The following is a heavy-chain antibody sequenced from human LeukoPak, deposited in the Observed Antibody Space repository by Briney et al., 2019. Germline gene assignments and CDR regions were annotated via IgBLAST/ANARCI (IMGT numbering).Heavy chain of an antibody. J-gene: IGHJ5*02. CDR3: TRRHDYGDSLNWFDP. V-gene: IGHV3-15*01. CDR2: IKSNTDGGTT. CDR1: GFTFSNSW. D-gene: IGHD4-17*01. Sequence: PGGSLRLSCAASGFTFSNSWMSWVRQAPGKGLEWVGRIKSNTDGGTTDYAAPVKGRFTISRDDSKTTLYLQMNSLITEDTAVSYCTRRHDYGDSLNWFDPWGQGTLVTVSS.